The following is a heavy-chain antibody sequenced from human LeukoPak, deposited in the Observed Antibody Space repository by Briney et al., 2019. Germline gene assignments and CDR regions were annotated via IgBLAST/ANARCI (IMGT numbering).Heavy chain of an antibody. D-gene: IGHD3-22*01. Sequence: SETLSLTCTVSGGSISSSSYYWGWIRQPLGKGLEWIGSIYYSGSTYYNPSLKSRVTISVDTSKNQFSLKLSSVTAADTAVYYCASTYYYDSSGPYWGQGTLVTVSS. CDR2: IYYSGST. V-gene: IGHV4-39*01. CDR3: ASTYYYDSSGPY. CDR1: GGSISSSSYY. J-gene: IGHJ4*02.